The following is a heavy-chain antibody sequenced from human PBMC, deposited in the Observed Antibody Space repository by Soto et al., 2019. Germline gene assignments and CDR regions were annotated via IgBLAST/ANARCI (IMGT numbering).Heavy chain of an antibody. Sequence: EVQLVESGGGLVKPGGSLRLSCAASGFSFSNAWMNWVRQAPGKGLEWVGRIKGKSDGETRNYAAPVKGRFTISRDDSKHTMYLQLDRLKTEDTAVYYCTTDRRDGDYFTNLGYWGQGTLVTVAS. CDR3: TTDRRDGDYFTNLGY. CDR1: GFSFSNAW. V-gene: IGHV3-15*07. CDR2: IKGKSDGETR. J-gene: IGHJ4*02. D-gene: IGHD4-17*01.